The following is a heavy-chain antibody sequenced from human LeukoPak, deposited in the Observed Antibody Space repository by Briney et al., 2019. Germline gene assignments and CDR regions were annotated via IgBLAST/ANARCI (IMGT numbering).Heavy chain of an antibody. Sequence: SETLSLTCTVSGGSISSYYWSWIRQPPGKGLEWIGYIYYSGSTNYNPSLKSRVTISVDTSKNQFSLKLSSVAAADTAVYYCATRGASGWYVYFDYWGQGTLVTVSS. D-gene: IGHD6-19*01. CDR2: IYYSGST. CDR3: ATRGASGWYVYFDY. CDR1: GGSISSYY. J-gene: IGHJ4*02. V-gene: IGHV4-59*08.